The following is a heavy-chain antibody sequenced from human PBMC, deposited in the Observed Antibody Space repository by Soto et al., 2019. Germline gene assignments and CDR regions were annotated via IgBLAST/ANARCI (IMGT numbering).Heavy chain of an antibody. CDR2: ISAYNGNT. V-gene: IGHV1-18*01. Sequence: QVQLVQSGAEVKKPGASVKVSCKASGYTFTSYGISWVRQAPGQGLEWMGWISAYNGNTNYAQKLQGRVTMTTDTSTSTAYMEPRSLRSDDTAVYYCARDGIVAATYYYYYGMDVWGQGTTVTVSS. J-gene: IGHJ6*02. CDR1: GYTFTSYG. CDR3: ARDGIVAATYYYYYGMDV. D-gene: IGHD1-26*01.